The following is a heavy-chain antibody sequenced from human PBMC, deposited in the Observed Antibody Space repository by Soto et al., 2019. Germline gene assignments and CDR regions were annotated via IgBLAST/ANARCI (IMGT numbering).Heavy chain of an antibody. V-gene: IGHV4-31*03. D-gene: IGHD1-1*01. Sequence: SETLSLTCTVTGGSMTSGDQYWTWIRHRPGEGLEGLGDINHRGSLYYNPSLKSRVSMSVDTSKNQFSLNLSSVTAADTAVSYCARELPQRQGRNMDVWGQGTTVTVSS. CDR2: INHRGSL. J-gene: IGHJ6*02. CDR3: ARELPQRQGRNMDV. CDR1: GGSMTSGDQY.